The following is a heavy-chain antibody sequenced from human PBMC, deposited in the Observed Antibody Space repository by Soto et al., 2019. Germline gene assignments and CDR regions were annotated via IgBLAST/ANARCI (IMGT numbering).Heavy chain of an antibody. D-gene: IGHD1-26*01. CDR1: GGSISSGDYY. V-gene: IGHV4-30-4*01. CDR3: ARAISLGAGQWETNWFDP. J-gene: IGHJ5*02. CDR2: IYYSGST. Sequence: PSETLSLTCTVSGGSISSGDYYWSWIRQPPGKGLDWIGYIYYSGSTYYNPSLKSRVTISVDTSKNQFSLKLSSVTAADTAVYYCARAISLGAGQWETNWFDPWGQGTLVTVSS.